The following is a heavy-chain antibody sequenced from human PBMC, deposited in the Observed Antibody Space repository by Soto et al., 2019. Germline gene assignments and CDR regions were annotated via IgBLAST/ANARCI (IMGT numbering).Heavy chain of an antibody. D-gene: IGHD5-18*01. V-gene: IGHV5-10-1*01. Sequence: PGESLKISCKGSGYSFTSYWISWVRQMPGKGLEWMGRIDPSDSYTNYSPSFQGHVTISADKSISTAYLQWSSLKASDTAMYYCARLDTAMSTVSYYYYGMDVWGQGTTVTVSS. J-gene: IGHJ6*02. CDR3: ARLDTAMSTVSYYYYGMDV. CDR2: IDPSDSYT. CDR1: GYSFTSYW.